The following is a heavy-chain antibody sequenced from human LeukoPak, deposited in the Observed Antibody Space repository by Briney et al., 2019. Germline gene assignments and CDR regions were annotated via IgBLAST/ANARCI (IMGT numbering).Heavy chain of an antibody. D-gene: IGHD4-17*01. CDR2: IYPGDSDT. CDR3: ARRPYGDYNDWFDS. Sequence: PGESLKISCKGSGYSFTTYWIGWVRQIPGKGLEWMAIIYPGDSDTRYSPSFQGQVTISADESISTVYLQWSSLKASDTGTYYCARRPYGDYNDWFDSWGQGTPVTVSS. V-gene: IGHV5-51*01. J-gene: IGHJ5*01. CDR1: GYSFTTYW.